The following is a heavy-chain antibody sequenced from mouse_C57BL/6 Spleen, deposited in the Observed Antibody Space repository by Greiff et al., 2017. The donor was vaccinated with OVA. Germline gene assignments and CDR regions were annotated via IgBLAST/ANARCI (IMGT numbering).Heavy chain of an antibody. D-gene: IGHD2-2*01. CDR3: ARDGIYYGSVFDY. V-gene: IGHV5-4*01. CDR1: GFTFSSYA. CDR2: ISDGGSYT. Sequence: EVQVVESGGGLVKPGGSLKLSCAASGFTFSSYAMSWVRQTPEKRLEWVATISDGGSYTYYPDNVKGRFTISRDNAKNNLYLQMSHLKSEDTAMYYCARDGIYYGSVFDYWGQGTTLTVSS. J-gene: IGHJ2*01.